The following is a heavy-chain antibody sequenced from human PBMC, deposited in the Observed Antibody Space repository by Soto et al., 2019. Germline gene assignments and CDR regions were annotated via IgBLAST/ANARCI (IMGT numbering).Heavy chain of an antibody. CDR2: ISGSGGST. CDR3: AKGSGYSSGWYYFDY. J-gene: IGHJ4*02. CDR1: GFTFSSYA. V-gene: IGHV3-23*01. D-gene: IGHD6-19*01. Sequence: GGSLRLSCAASGFTFSSYAMSWVRQAPVKGLEWVSAISGSGGSTYYADSVKGRFTISRDNSKNTLYLQMNSLRAEDTAVYYCAKGSGYSSGWYYFDYWGQGTLVTVSS.